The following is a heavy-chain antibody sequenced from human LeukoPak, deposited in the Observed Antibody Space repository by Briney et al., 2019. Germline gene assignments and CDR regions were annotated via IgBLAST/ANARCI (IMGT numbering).Heavy chain of an antibody. CDR3: ARMIGDDAFDI. D-gene: IGHD3-22*01. Sequence: PSEALSLTCTVSGGSISSSSYYWDWIRQPPGKGLEWIGTIYYSGTTYYNPSLKSRVTISVDTSRNQFSLKLSSVTATDTAVYYCARMIGDDAFDIWGQGTMVTVSS. J-gene: IGHJ3*02. CDR1: GGSISSSSYY. CDR2: IYYSGTT. V-gene: IGHV4-39*01.